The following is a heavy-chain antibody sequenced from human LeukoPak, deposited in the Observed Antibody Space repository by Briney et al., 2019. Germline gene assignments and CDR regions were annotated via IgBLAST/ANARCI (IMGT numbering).Heavy chain of an antibody. J-gene: IGHJ3*02. V-gene: IGHV3-74*01. CDR2: INGDGSST. CDR3: ARGGLNALEAFDI. D-gene: IGHD1-1*01. Sequence: PGGSLRLSCAASGFSFSSYWMHWVRQAPGKGLVWVSRINGDGSSTRYADSVKGRFTISRDNAKNTLYLQMNSLRAEDTAVYYCARGGLNALEAFDIWGQGILVTVCS. CDR1: GFSFSSYW.